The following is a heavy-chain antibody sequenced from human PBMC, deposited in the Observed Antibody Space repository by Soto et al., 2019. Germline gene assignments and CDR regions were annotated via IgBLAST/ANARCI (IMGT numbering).Heavy chain of an antibody. CDR2: IIPIFGTP. V-gene: IGHV1-69*01. CDR3: ASDLEFRDGSISHLDF. D-gene: IGHD3-3*02. Sequence: QVQLVQSGAEVKKPGSSVKVSCKASGGTFSSHVFNWVRQAPGQGLAWMGGIIPIFGTPNYAQKFQGRVTITADESTSTVHMELNSLRSEDTAVYYCASDLEFRDGSISHLDFWGQGTLVTVSS. CDR1: GGTFSSHV. J-gene: IGHJ4*02.